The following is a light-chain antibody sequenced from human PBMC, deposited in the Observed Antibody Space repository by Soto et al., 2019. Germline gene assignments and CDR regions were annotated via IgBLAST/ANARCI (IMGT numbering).Light chain of an antibody. Sequence: EIVMTQSPATLSVSPGDRATLSCRASQNISSNLAWYQHKPGQAPRVLIDGASTRATGIPARFSGSGSGTEFTLTISSLQSEDFSVDYCQQYNNWLWTFGQGTKVEIK. V-gene: IGKV3-15*01. CDR1: QNISSN. J-gene: IGKJ1*01. CDR2: GAS. CDR3: QQYNNWLWT.